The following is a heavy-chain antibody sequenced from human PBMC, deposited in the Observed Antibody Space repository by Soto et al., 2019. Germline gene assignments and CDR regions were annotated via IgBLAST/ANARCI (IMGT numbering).Heavy chain of an antibody. D-gene: IGHD2-15*01. V-gene: IGHV1-8*01. CDR3: ASGYCSGGSCYSDAFDI. CDR2: MNPNSGNT. J-gene: IGHJ3*02. CDR1: GYTFTSYD. Sequence: QVQLVQSGAEVKKPGASVKVSCKASGYTFTSYDINWVRQATGQGLEWMGWMNPNSGNTGYAQKFQGRVTMTRNTSISTAYMELSSLRSEDTAVYYCASGYCSGGSCYSDAFDIWGQGTMVTVSS.